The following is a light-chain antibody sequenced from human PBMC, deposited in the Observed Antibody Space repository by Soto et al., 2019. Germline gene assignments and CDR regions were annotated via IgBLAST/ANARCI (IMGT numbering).Light chain of an antibody. CDR3: QQSYSIPIT. CDR1: QSISTY. Sequence: DIQMTQSPSTLSASVGDRVTITCRASQSISTYLYWYQQKPGKAPKLLIYAASSLQSGVPSRFSGSGSGTDFTPTISSLQPEDFATYHCQQSYSIPITFGHGTRLEIK. J-gene: IGKJ5*01. CDR2: AAS. V-gene: IGKV1-39*01.